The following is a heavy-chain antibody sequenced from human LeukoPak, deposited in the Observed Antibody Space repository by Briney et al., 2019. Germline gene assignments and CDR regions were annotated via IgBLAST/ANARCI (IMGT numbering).Heavy chain of an antibody. CDR2: IWYDGSNK. CDR1: GFTFSSYG. CDR3: ARRKPYYYYMDV. J-gene: IGHJ6*03. V-gene: IGHV3-33*01. Sequence: PGGSLRLSCAASGFTFSSYGMHWVRQAPGKGLEWVAVIWYDGSNKYHADSVKGRFTISRDNSKNTLYLQMNSLRAEDTAVYYCARRKPYYYYMDVWGKGTTVTVSS.